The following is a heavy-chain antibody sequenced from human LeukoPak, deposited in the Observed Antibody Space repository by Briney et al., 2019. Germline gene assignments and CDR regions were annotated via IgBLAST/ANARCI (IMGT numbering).Heavy chain of an antibody. CDR2: IYPGDSDT. J-gene: IGHJ4*02. Sequence: GESLKISCETSGYTFTNNWIGWVRQMPGEGLDWMGMIYPGDSDTTYNPSFQGHVTMSVDRSISTAYLQWRSLKASDTAMYYCARVFYSSAWKYYFDYWGQGTLVTVSS. D-gene: IGHD6-25*01. CDR1: GYTFTNNW. V-gene: IGHV5-51*01. CDR3: ARVFYSSAWKYYFDY.